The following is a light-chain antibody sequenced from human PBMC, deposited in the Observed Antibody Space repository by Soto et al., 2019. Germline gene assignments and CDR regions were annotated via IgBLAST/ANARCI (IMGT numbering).Light chain of an antibody. CDR1: QSVSSN. Sequence: EIVLTHSPGTLSLSPGERATLSCRASQSVSSNLAWYQQKHGQAPRXLIYAASARATGIPARFSGSGSGTDLTITISSLQSEDFEVYDCQQYNNWPYTFGQGTKVDI. CDR3: QQYNNWPYT. J-gene: IGKJ2*01. CDR2: AAS. V-gene: IGKV3-15*01.